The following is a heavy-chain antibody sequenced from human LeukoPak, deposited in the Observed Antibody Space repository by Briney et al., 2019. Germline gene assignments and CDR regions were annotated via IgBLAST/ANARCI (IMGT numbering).Heavy chain of an antibody. CDR2: ITGSGGST. Sequence: GGSLRLSCAASGFTFSSYAMGWVRQAPGKGLDWVSAITGSGGSTYYADSVKGRFTISGDNSKNTLYLQMNSLRAEDTAVYYCAKRRYGDRGYFDYWGQGTLVTVSS. CDR3: AKRRYGDRGYFDY. D-gene: IGHD4-17*01. J-gene: IGHJ4*02. CDR1: GFTFSSYA. V-gene: IGHV3-23*01.